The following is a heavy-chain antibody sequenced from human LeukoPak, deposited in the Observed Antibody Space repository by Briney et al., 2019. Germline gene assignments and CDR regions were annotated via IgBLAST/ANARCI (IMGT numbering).Heavy chain of an antibody. D-gene: IGHD3-22*01. V-gene: IGHV3-48*01. CDR3: ARDQSLYYYDSSGYYPFDY. Sequence: PGGSLRLSCAASGFTFSSYSMNWVRQXPGKGLEWVSYISSSSSTIYYADSVKGRFTISRDNAKNSLYLQMNSLRAEDTAVYYCARDQSLYYYDSSGYYPFDYWGQGTLVTVSS. J-gene: IGHJ4*02. CDR1: GFTFSSYS. CDR2: ISSSSSTI.